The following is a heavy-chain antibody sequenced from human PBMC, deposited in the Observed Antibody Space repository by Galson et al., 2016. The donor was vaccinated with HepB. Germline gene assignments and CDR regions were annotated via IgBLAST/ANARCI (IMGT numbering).Heavy chain of an antibody. J-gene: IGHJ5*02. CDR2: INHDGVKE. Sequence: SLRLSCAASGFTFSSYGMHWVRQAPGEGLAWVADINHDGVKEDYADSVRGRFTISRENSKNTLYLQMNGLRVEDTAVYYCAKDDSVVPGALDGIEHWGQGTLVTVSS. CDR3: AKDDSVVPGALDGIEH. D-gene: IGHD2-2*01. V-gene: IGHV3-30*18. CDR1: GFTFSSYG.